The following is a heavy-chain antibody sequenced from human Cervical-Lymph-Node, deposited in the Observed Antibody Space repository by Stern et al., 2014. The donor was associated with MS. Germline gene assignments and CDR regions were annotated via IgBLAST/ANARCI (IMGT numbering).Heavy chain of an antibody. D-gene: IGHD2-2*01. CDR1: GFTFSSYA. Sequence: EVQLLESGGGLVQPGGSLRLSCSASGFTFSSYATSWVRQAPGKGLEWVSTISGNGSRTNNADSVKGRFTISRDNSKNTLYLQMISLRAEDTAVYYCAKASPAHCGSTSCNYFDNWGQGTLVTVSS. CDR3: AKASPAHCGSTSCNYFDN. J-gene: IGHJ4*02. CDR2: ISGNGSRT. V-gene: IGHV3-23*01.